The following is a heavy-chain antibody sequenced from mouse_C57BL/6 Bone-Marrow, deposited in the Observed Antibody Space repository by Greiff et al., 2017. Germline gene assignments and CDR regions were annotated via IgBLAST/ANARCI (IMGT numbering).Heavy chain of an antibody. CDR1: GFTFSDYG. CDR2: ISSGSSTI. D-gene: IGHD1-1*01. CDR3: AITTVPYWYFDV. V-gene: IGHV5-17*01. Sequence: EVHLVESGGGLVKPGGSLKLSCAASGFTFSDYGMHWVRQAPEKGLEWVAYISSGSSTIYYADTVKGRFTISRDNAKNTLFLQMTSLRSEDTAMYYCAITTVPYWYFDVWGTGTTVTVSS. J-gene: IGHJ1*03.